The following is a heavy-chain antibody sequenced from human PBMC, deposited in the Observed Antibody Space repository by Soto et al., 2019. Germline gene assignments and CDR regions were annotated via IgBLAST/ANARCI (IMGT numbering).Heavy chain of an antibody. CDR3: ARAGGYSGYDYYDY. J-gene: IGHJ4*02. D-gene: IGHD5-12*01. V-gene: IGHV4-34*01. Sequence: QVQLQQWGAGLLKPSETLSLTCAVYGGSFSGYYWSWIRQPPGKGLEWIGEINHSGSTNYNPSLKSRVTISVDTSKNQFSLKLSSVTAADTAVYYCARAGGYSGYDYYDYWGQGTLVTVSS. CDR2: INHSGST. CDR1: GGSFSGYY.